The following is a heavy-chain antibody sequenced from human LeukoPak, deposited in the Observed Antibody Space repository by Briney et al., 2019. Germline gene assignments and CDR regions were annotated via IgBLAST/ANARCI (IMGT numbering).Heavy chain of an antibody. J-gene: IGHJ4*02. D-gene: IGHD4-17*01. CDR1: GITFSSYC. Sequence: GGSLRLSCAASGITFSSYCMNWVRQAPGKGLEWVSSISSSSNNIYYADSVKGRFTISRDNAKNSLSLQMNSLRVEDTAVYYCARDGVRGFTATTPFDYWGPGTLVTVSS. V-gene: IGHV3-21*01. CDR2: ISSSSNNI. CDR3: ARDGVRGFTATTPFDY.